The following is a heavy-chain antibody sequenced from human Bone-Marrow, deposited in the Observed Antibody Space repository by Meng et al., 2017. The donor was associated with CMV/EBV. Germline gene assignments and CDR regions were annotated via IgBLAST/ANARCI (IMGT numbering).Heavy chain of an antibody. CDR2: ISSSGSTI. Sequence: GESLKISCAASGFTFSRYSMNWVRQAPGKGLEWVSYISSSGSTIYYADSVKGRFTISRDNAKNSLYLQMNSLRAEDTAVYYCARVERRHYYYGMDVWGQGTTVTVSS. CDR1: GFTFSRYS. J-gene: IGHJ6*02. CDR3: ARVERRHYYYGMDV. V-gene: IGHV3-48*04. D-gene: IGHD5-24*01.